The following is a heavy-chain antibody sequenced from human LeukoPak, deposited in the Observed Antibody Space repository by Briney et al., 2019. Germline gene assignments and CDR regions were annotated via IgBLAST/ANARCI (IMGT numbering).Heavy chain of an antibody. CDR2: IIPILGIA. D-gene: IGHD4-17*01. V-gene: IGHV1-69*04. CDR1: GGTFSSYA. J-gene: IGHJ4*02. CDR3: ASAYGDSTAMGY. Sequence: ASVTVSCKASGGTFSSYAISWVRQAPGQGLEWMGRIIPILGIANYAQKFQGRVTITADKSTSTAYMELSSLRSEDTAVYYCASAYGDSTAMGYWGQGTLVTVSS.